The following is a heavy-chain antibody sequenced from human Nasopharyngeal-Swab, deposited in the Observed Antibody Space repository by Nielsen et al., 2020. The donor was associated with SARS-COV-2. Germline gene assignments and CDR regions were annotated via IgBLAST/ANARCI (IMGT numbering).Heavy chain of an antibody. D-gene: IGHD1-26*01. CDR2: INPNSGGT. CDR3: AREIPGGISGSRDVVN. J-gene: IGHJ4*02. V-gene: IGHV1-2*06. Sequence: WVRQAPGQGLEWMGRINPNSGGTNYAQKFQGRVTMTRDTSISTAYMELSRLRSDDTAVYYRAREIPGGISGSRDVVNWGQGTLVTVSS.